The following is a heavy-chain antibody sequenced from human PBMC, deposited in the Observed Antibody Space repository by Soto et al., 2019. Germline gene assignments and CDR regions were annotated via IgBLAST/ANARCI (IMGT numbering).Heavy chain of an antibody. CDR1: GFTFSSYG. V-gene: IGHV3-33*01. J-gene: IGHJ6*02. D-gene: IGHD3-22*01. CDR2: IWYDGSNK. Sequence: GGSLRLSCAASGFTFSSYGMHWVRQAPGKGLEWVAVIWYDGSNKYYADSVKGRFTISRDNSKSTLYLQMNSLRAEDTAVYYCARDRVTITMIVVGIYYYGMDVWGQGTTVTSP. CDR3: ARDRVTITMIVVGIYYYGMDV.